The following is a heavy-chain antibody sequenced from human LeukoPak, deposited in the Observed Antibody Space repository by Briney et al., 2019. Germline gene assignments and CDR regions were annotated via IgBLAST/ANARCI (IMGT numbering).Heavy chain of an antibody. D-gene: IGHD4-17*01. CDR3: ARVQIYGDDAFDI. V-gene: IGHV4-59*01. Sequence: SETLSLTCTVSGGSISSYYWSWLRQPQGKGLEWVGYIYYSGSTNYNPSLKSRVTISVDTSKNQFSLKLSSVTAADTAVYYCARVQIYGDDAFDIWGQGTMVTVSS. CDR2: IYYSGST. CDR1: GGSISSYY. J-gene: IGHJ3*02.